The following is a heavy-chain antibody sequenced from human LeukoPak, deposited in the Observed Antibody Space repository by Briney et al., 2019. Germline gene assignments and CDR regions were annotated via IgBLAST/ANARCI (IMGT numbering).Heavy chain of an antibody. CDR3: AKGVAAAGPDNYFDY. CDR2: ISWNSGSI. J-gene: IGHJ4*02. Sequence: GGSLRLSCAASGFTFDDYAMHWVRQAPGKGLEWVSGISWNSGSIGYADSVKGRFTISRDNAKNSPYLQMNSLRAEDTALYYCAKGVAAAGPDNYFDYWGQGTLVTVSS. CDR1: GFTFDDYA. D-gene: IGHD6-13*01. V-gene: IGHV3-9*01.